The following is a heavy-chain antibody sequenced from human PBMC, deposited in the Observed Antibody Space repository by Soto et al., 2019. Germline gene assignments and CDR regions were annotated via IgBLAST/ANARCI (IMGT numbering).Heavy chain of an antibody. CDR1: GYSFTNYG. D-gene: IGHD6-19*01. Sequence: QDQLVQSGAEVKKPGASVTVSCKASGYSFTNYGITWVRQAPGQGLEWMGWMSGFNGNTHYAQQLQGRVTMTTDASTSTAYMELRSLRSDDTAVYYCARDRGVAPPVAGNTHYYYYMDVWGKGTTVTVSS. V-gene: IGHV1-18*01. J-gene: IGHJ6*03. CDR2: MSGFNGNT. CDR3: ARDRGVAPPVAGNTHYYYYMDV.